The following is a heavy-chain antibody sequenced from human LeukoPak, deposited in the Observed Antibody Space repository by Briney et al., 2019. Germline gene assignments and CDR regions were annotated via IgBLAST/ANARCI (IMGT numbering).Heavy chain of an antibody. CDR2: ISSSSNYI. Sequence: GGSLRLSCAPSGFTFSSYNLNWVRRAPGKGLEWVSTISSSSNYIYYADSVKGRFTISRDNAKNSLYLQVNSLRAEDTAVYYCARGLPYNDAFDIWGQGTMVTVSS. V-gene: IGHV3-21*01. CDR3: ARGLPYNDAFDI. D-gene: IGHD4-11*01. J-gene: IGHJ3*02. CDR1: GFTFSSYN.